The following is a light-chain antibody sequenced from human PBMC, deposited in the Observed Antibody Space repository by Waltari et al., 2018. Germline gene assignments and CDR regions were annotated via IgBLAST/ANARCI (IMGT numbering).Light chain of an antibody. J-gene: IGLJ1*01. Sequence: SVLTQPPSASATPGQRVAVSCSGSSSNIGSGAVTWYQQVPGAAPKLFIYSTNQRPSGVPDRFFGSKSGTTASLAISGLQSEDEADYYCAAWDDSLSAYVFGTGTKVTVL. CDR2: STN. CDR3: AAWDDSLSAYV. V-gene: IGLV1-44*01. CDR1: SSNIGSGA.